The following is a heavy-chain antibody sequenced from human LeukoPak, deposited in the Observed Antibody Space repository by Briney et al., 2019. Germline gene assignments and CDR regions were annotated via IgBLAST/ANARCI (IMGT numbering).Heavy chain of an antibody. CDR2: IYYSGST. V-gene: IGHV4-31*03. J-gene: IGHJ4*02. Sequence: SETPSLTCTVSGGSISSGGYYWSWIRQHPGKGLEWIGYIYYSGSTYYNPSLKSRVTISVDTSKNQFSLKLSSVTAADTAVYYCARGVVVVRSLDYWGQGTLVTVSS. D-gene: IGHD3-22*01. CDR1: GGSISSGGYY. CDR3: ARGVVVVRSLDY.